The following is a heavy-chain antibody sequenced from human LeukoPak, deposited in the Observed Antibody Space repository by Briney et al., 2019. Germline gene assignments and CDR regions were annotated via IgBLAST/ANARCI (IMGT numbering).Heavy chain of an antibody. CDR1: GDSISSSFSY. D-gene: IGHD3-22*01. Sequence: SETLSLTCTVSGDSISSSFSYWGWIRLPPGKGLEWIGSIFYGDNTYNNTSFKSRVTIAVDTSKNQFSLKLSSVTAADTAVYYCASLDYYDSSGPFDPWGQGTLVTVSS. CDR3: ASLDYYDSSGPFDP. CDR2: IFYGDNT. J-gene: IGHJ5*02. V-gene: IGHV4-39*01.